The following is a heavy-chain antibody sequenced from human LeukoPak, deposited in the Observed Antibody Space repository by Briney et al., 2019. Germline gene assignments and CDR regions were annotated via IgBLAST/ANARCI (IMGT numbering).Heavy chain of an antibody. Sequence: PSETLSLTCAVYGGSFSGYYWSWIRQPPGKGPEWIGEINHSGSTNYNPSLKSRVTISVDTSKNQFSLKLSSVTAADTAVYYCARRYYYDSSGYYYFDYWGQGTLVTVSS. J-gene: IGHJ4*02. CDR3: ARRYYYDSSGYYYFDY. CDR2: INHSGST. D-gene: IGHD3-22*01. V-gene: IGHV4-34*01. CDR1: GGSFSGYY.